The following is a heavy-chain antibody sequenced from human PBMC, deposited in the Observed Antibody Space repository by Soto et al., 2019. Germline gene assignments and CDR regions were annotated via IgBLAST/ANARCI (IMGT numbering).Heavy chain of an antibody. Sequence: SETLSLTCTVSGGSISSSSYYWGWIRQPPGKGLEWIGSIYYSGSTYYNPSLKSRVTIPVDTSKNQFSLKLSSVTAADTAVYYCARHTDGDIVGAINNWFDPWGQGTLVTSPQ. J-gene: IGHJ5*02. V-gene: IGHV4-39*01. CDR1: GGSISSSSYY. CDR3: ARHTDGDIVGAINNWFDP. D-gene: IGHD1-26*01. CDR2: IYYSGST.